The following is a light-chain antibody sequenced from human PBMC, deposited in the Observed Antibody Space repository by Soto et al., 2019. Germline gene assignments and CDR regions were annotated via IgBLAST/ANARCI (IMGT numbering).Light chain of an antibody. V-gene: IGKV1-39*01. Sequence: DLQMTQSPSSLSASVGDRVTITCRASQIISRYLNWYQQKPGKAPKLLIYIASSFQSGVPSRFSGSGFGTDFAISISSLQPEDFATYYCQQSTSTPRTFGQGTKVEIK. J-gene: IGKJ1*01. CDR3: QQSTSTPRT. CDR2: IAS. CDR1: QIISRY.